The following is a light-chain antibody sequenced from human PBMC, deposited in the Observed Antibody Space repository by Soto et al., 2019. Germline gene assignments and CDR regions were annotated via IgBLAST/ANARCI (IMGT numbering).Light chain of an antibody. CDR2: AAS. CDR3: QQSYSTPYT. CDR1: QSISSY. Sequence: DIQMTQSPSSLSASVGDRVTITCRASQSISSYLKWYQQKPGKAPKLLIDAASSLQSVVPARFSSSGSGTDFTLTISSLQPEDFATYYCQQSYSTPYTFGQGTKLEIK. V-gene: IGKV1-39*01. J-gene: IGKJ2*01.